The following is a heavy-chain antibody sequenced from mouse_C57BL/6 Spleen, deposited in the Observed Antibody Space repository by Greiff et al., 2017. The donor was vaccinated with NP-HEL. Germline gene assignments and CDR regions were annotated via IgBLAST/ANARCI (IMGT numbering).Heavy chain of an antibody. V-gene: IGHV1-55*01. J-gene: IGHJ1*03. CDR1: GYTFTSYW. D-gene: IGHD1-1*02. CDR3: ARPGGGYWYFDV. CDR2: IYPGSGST. Sequence: VKLQQPGAELVKPGASVKMSCKASGYTFTSYWITWVKQRPGQGLEWIGDIYPGSGSTNYNEKFKSKATLTVDTSSSTAYMQLSSLTSEDSAVYYCARPGGGYWYFDVWGTGTTVTVSS.